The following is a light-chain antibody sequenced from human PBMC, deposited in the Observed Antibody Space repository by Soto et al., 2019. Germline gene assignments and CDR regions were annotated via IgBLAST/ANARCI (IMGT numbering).Light chain of an antibody. CDR1: NSDVGGYNY. CDR2: EVS. J-gene: IGLJ3*02. Sequence: QSVLTQPASVSGSPGQSITISCTGTNSDVGGYNYVSWYQQYPGKAPKLMIYEVSNRPSGVSNRFSGSKSGNTASLTISGLQAEDEADYYCSSYTSSILVFGGGTKLT. CDR3: SSYTSSILV. V-gene: IGLV2-14*01.